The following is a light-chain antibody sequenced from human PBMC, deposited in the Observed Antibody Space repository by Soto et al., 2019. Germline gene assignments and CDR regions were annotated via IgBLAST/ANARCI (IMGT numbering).Light chain of an antibody. Sequence: DIQMTQSPSTLSASIGDRVTITFRASQSINKWLAWHQQKPGKAPKLLMYKASSLESGVPSRFSGSGSETEFTLTISSLQPDDFATYYCQQYNSYPWTFGQGTKVDIK. V-gene: IGKV1-5*03. CDR3: QQYNSYPWT. CDR2: KAS. CDR1: QSINKW. J-gene: IGKJ1*01.